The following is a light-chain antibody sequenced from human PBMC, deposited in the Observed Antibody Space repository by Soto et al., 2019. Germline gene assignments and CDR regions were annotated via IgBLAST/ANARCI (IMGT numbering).Light chain of an antibody. CDR1: SSNIGSNA. V-gene: IGLV1-44*01. J-gene: IGLJ3*02. CDR2: TNT. CDR3: AAWDDSLNALV. Sequence: QSVLTQPPSASGTPGQRVTISCSGASSNIGSNAVNWYQQLPGTAPQLLIYTNTEPPSGIPDRFSGSKSGTSASLAITGLQSEDEADYHCAAWDDSLNALVFGGGTKLTVL.